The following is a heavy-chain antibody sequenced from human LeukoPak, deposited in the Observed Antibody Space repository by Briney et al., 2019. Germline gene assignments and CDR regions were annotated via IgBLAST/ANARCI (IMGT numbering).Heavy chain of an antibody. Sequence: GGSLRLSCAASGFTFSNYDMHWVRQATGKGLEWVSAISTAGDTYYPGSVKGRFTISRENAKNSLYLQMNSLRAEDTAVYYCAKDRGDWDYYDSSGYLFDYWGQGTLVTVSS. D-gene: IGHD3-22*01. CDR3: AKDRGDWDYYDSSGYLFDY. V-gene: IGHV3-13*01. CDR2: ISTAGDT. CDR1: GFTFSNYD. J-gene: IGHJ4*02.